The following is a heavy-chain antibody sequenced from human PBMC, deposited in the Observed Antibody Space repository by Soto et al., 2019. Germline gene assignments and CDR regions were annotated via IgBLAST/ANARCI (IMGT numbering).Heavy chain of an antibody. CDR1: GFTFSSYW. J-gene: IGHJ6*02. CDR2: INSDGSST. Sequence: GGSLRLSCAASGFTFSSYWMHWVRQAPGKGLVWVSRINSDGSSTSYADSVKGRFTISRDNAKNTLYLQMNSLRAEDTAVYYCARDAITIFGVPSYGMDVWGQGTTVTVSS. D-gene: IGHD3-3*01. CDR3: ARDAITIFGVPSYGMDV. V-gene: IGHV3-74*01.